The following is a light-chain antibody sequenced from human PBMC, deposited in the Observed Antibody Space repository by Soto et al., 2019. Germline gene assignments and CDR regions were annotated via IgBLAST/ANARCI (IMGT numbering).Light chain of an antibody. V-gene: IGKV3-20*01. CDR1: QSVXSN. Sequence: MLTQSPGSLCLYTGERATLPCMARQSVXSNLAWYQQIPGQAPRLVTPGAVTMATGSPDRXSGSGSGTDFTLTISRLDPEDFAVYYFQQYGSATRTFGQGTKVDIK. J-gene: IGKJ1*01. CDR2: GAV. CDR3: QQYGSATRT.